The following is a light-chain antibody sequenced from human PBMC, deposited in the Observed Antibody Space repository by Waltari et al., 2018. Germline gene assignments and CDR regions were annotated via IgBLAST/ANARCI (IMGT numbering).Light chain of an antibody. CDR3: QHYNNYPVA. J-gene: IGKJ2*01. CDR2: KPF. V-gene: IGKV1-5*03. CDR1: QSISIW. Sequence: DIQMTQSPSTLSASVGDRVTITCRPSQSISIWLAWYQQKPGKAPKLLISKPFSLESGVPSRFSGSGSGTEFTLTISNLQPDDFATYYCQHYNNYPVAFGQGTKLEI.